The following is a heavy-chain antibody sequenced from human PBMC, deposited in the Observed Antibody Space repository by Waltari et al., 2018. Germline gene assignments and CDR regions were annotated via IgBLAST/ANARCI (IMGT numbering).Heavy chain of an antibody. CDR1: GGSFSDYY. CDR2: INHSGTT. V-gene: IGHV4-34*01. J-gene: IGHJ4*02. Sequence: QVQLQQWGAGLLKPPETLSLTCAVYGGSFSDYYWSWLRQPPGKGLEWIGEINHSGTTNYNPSIKSRVTISVDTSKNQFSLKLSSATAADTAVYYCARDPTRLRTFDYWGQGTLVTVSS. CDR3: ARDPTRLRTFDY. D-gene: IGHD3-16*01.